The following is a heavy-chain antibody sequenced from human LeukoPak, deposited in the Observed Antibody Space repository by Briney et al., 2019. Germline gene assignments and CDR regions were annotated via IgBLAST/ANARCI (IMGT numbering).Heavy chain of an antibody. CDR1: GFTFSSHG. CDR2: ISYDGSNK. V-gene: IGHV3-30*03. Sequence: GRSLRLSCVASGFTFSSHGMHWVRQAPGKGLECVAIISYDGSNKYFADSVKGRFTISRDSSKNTLYLQMKSLRAEDTAVYYCARDRSSSWALDYWGQGTLVTVSS. J-gene: IGHJ4*02. D-gene: IGHD6-13*01. CDR3: ARDRSSSWALDY.